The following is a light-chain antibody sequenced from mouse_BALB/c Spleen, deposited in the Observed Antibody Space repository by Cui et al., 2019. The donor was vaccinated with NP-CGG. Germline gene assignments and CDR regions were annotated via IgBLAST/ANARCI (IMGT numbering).Light chain of an antibody. CDR1: TEAVTTSNY. J-gene: IGLJ1*01. Sequence: QAVVTQESALTTSPGETVTLTCRSITEAVTTSNYANWVQEKPDQLFTGLIGGTNNRPPGVPARFSGSLIGDKAALTITGAQTEDEAIYFCALWYSNHWVFGGGTKLTVL. CDR2: GTN. V-gene: IGLV1*01. CDR3: ALWYSNHWV.